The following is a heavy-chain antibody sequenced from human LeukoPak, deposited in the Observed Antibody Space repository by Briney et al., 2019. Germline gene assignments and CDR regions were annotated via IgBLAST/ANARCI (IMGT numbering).Heavy chain of an antibody. D-gene: IGHD6-19*01. CDR3: GRSRGAGPGAHFDV. CDR2: ISASGSYT. CDR1: GFTFSHYS. Sequence: PGGSLRLSCAASGFTFSHYSMNWVRQAPGQGLEWISYISASGSYTNHADSVKGRFTISRDNAKNSLYLQMNSLRAEDTAVYYCGRSRGAGPGAHFDVWGQGTLVSVSS. V-gene: IGHV3-21*05. J-gene: IGHJ4*02.